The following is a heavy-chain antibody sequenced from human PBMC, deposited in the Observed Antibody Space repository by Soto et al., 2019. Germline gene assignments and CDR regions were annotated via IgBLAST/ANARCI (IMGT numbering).Heavy chain of an antibody. J-gene: IGHJ4*02. V-gene: IGHV4-59*01. CDR1: GGSISSYY. CDR2: IYYSGST. CDR3: ARGMGGWYDY. Sequence: SETLSLTCTVSGGSISSYYWSWIRQPPGKGLEWIGYIYYSGSTNYNPSLKSRVTISVDTSKNQFSLKLSSVTAADTAVYYCARGMGGWYDYWGQGTLVTVPS. D-gene: IGHD6-19*01.